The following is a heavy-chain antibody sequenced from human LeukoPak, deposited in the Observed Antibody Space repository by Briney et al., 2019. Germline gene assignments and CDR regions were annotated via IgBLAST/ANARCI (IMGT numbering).Heavy chain of an antibody. CDR2: VNHSGST. CDR1: GGSFSGYY. J-gene: IGHJ3*02. Sequence: SETLSLTCAVYGGSFSGYYWSWIRQPPGKGLEWIGEVNHSGSTNYNPSLKSRVTISVDTSKNQFSLKLSSVTAADTAVYYCARVEKTDYDFWSGSKSSVAAFDIWGQGTKVTVSP. D-gene: IGHD3-3*01. CDR3: ARVEKTDYDFWSGSKSSVAAFDI. V-gene: IGHV4-34*01.